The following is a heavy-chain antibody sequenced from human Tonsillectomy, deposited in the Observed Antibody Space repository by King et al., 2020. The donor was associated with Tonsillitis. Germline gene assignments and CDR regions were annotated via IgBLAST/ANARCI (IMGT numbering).Heavy chain of an antibody. CDR3: ARHKAGDNWNGVDP. Sequence: VQLQESGPGLVKPSETLSLTCTVSGGSISSYYWSWIRQPPGKGLEWIGYIYYSGSTNYNPSLKSRVTISVDTSKNQFSLKLSSVTAADTAVYYCARHKAGDNWNGVDPWGQGTLVTVSS. J-gene: IGHJ5*02. D-gene: IGHD1-20*01. CDR1: GGSISSYY. CDR2: IYYSGST. V-gene: IGHV4-59*08.